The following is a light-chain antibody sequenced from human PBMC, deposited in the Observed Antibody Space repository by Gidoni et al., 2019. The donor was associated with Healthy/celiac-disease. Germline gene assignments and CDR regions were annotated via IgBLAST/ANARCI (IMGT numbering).Light chain of an antibody. CDR1: SSNIGSNT. CDR2: SNN. J-gene: IGLJ2*01. Sequence: QSVLTQQPSASGTPGQRVTISCSGSSSNIGSNTVNWYQQLPGTAPKLLIYSNNQRPSGVPDRFSGSTSGTSASLAISGLQSEDEADYYCAAWDDSLNGVVFGGGTKLTVL. CDR3: AAWDDSLNGVV. V-gene: IGLV1-44*01.